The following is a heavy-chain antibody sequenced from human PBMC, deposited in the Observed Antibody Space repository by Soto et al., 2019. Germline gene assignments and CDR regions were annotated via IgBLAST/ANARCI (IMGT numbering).Heavy chain of an antibody. Sequence: QVQLVESGGGVVQPGRSLRLSCAASGFTFSSYDMHWVRQAPGKGLEWVAVRSYDGSNRYYADSVRGRFTISRDNSKNTLSLQMNSLRSEATAVYFCARAWMRLYGMDVWGQGTTVTVSS. CDR3: ARAWMRLYGMDV. J-gene: IGHJ6*02. CDR1: GFTFSSYD. CDR2: RSYDGSNR. D-gene: IGHD2-2*03. V-gene: IGHV3-30*03.